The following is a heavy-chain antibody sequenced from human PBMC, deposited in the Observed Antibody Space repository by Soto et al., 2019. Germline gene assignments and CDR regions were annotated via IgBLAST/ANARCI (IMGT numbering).Heavy chain of an antibody. D-gene: IGHD6-6*01. J-gene: IGHJ4*02. CDR2: IRSKAYGGTT. V-gene: IGHV3-49*03. CDR1: GFTFGDYA. CDR3: TRGLPISPRFIAARLQVDY. Sequence: PGGSLRLSCTASGFTFGDYAMSWFRQAPGKGLEWVGFIRSKAYGGTTEYAASVKGRFTISRDDSKSIAYLQMNSLKTEDTAVYYCTRGLPISPRFIAARLQVDYWGQGTLVTVSS.